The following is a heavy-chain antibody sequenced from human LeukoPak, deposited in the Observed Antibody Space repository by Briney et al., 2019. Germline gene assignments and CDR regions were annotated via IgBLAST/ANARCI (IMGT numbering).Heavy chain of an antibody. J-gene: IGHJ5*02. CDR1: GSTFSTYE. Sequence: GGSLRLSCAASGSTFSTYEMNWVRQAPGKGLEWVSYISDSGSTIYYADSVKGRFTSSRDNAKNSLFLQMNSLRAEDTAVYYCARDSQPYCSNGICYTKYNWFDPWGQGTLVTVSS. V-gene: IGHV3-48*03. CDR2: ISDSGSTI. CDR3: ARDSQPYCSNGICYTKYNWFDP. D-gene: IGHD2-8*01.